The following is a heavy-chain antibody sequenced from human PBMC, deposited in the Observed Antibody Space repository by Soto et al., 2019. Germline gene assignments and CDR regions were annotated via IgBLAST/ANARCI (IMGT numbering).Heavy chain of an antibody. J-gene: IGHJ4*02. D-gene: IGHD2-21*01. CDR2: IIPILGIA. V-gene: IGHV1-69*08. CDR3: ARDCGGDCALTL. CDR1: GGTFSSYT. Sequence: VQLVQSGAEVKKPGSSVKVSCKASGGTFSSYTISWVRQAPGQGLEWMGRIIPILGIANYAQKFQGRVTITADKSTSTAYMELSSLRSADTAVYYCARDCGGDCALTLWGQGTLVTVSS.